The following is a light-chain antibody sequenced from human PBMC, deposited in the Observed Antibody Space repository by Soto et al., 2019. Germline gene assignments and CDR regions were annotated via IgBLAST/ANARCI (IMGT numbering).Light chain of an antibody. Sequence: QSALTQPASVSGSTGQSITISCTGTSSDVGGYNYVSWYQQHPGKAPKLMIYEVSNRPSGVSNRFSGSKSGNTASLTISGRQAEDEADYYCSSYTSSSTLVFGGGTKLTVL. CDR2: EVS. CDR1: SSDVGGYNY. CDR3: SSYTSSSTLV. J-gene: IGLJ2*01. V-gene: IGLV2-14*01.